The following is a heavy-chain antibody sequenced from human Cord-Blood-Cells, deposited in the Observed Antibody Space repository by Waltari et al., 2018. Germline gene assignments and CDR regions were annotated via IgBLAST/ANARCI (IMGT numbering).Heavy chain of an antibody. J-gene: IGHJ4*02. CDR1: GITFSSYA. D-gene: IGHD1-26*01. CDR2: ISGSGGST. CDR3: AKDRRSYYYFDY. V-gene: IGHV3-23*01. Sequence: EVQLLESGGGLVQPVGSLSLSCAASGITFSSYAMSWVRQAPGKGLEWVSAISGSGGSTYYADSVKGRFTISRDNSKNTLYLQMNSLRAEDTAVYYCAKDRRSYYYFDYWGQGTLVTASS.